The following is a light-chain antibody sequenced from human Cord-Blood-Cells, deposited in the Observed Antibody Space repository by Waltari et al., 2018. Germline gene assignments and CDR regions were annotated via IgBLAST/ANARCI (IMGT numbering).Light chain of an antibody. V-gene: IGKV1-39*01. CDR3: QQSYSTPYT. CDR1: QSISSY. CDR2: AAS. J-gene: IGKJ2*01. Sequence: DIQMTQSPSSLSASVGDRVTITCRASQSISSYLNWYQQKPGKDPKLLIYAASSLQSGVQSRFSGSGSGTDFTLTISSLQPEDFATYYCQQSYSTPYTFGQGTKLEIK.